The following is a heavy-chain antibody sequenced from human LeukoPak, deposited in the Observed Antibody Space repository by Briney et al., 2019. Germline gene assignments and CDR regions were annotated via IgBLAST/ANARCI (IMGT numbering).Heavy chain of an antibody. J-gene: IGHJ3*02. CDR2: ISYDGSNK. Sequence: GGSLRLSCAASGFTFSSYAMHWVRQAPGKGLEWVAVISYDGSNKYYADSVKGRFTISRDNSKNTLYLQMNSLRAEDTAVYYCARGITGTAYDAFDIRGQGTMVTVSS. CDR1: GFTFSSYA. V-gene: IGHV3-30*04. CDR3: ARGITGTAYDAFDI. D-gene: IGHD1-20*01.